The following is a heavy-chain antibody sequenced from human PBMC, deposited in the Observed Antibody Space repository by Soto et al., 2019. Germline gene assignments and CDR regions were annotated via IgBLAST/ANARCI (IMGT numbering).Heavy chain of an antibody. J-gene: IGHJ6*04. CDR2: ISGSGGST. V-gene: IGHV3-23*01. CDR1: GFTFSSYA. D-gene: IGHD3-3*01. Sequence: GGSLRLSCAASGFTFSSYAMSWVRQAPGKGLEWVSAISGSGGSTYYADSVKGRFTISRDNSKNTLYLQMNSLRAEDTAVYYCAKDNGAIFGVGRVMDVWGKGTTVTVSS. CDR3: AKDNGAIFGVGRVMDV.